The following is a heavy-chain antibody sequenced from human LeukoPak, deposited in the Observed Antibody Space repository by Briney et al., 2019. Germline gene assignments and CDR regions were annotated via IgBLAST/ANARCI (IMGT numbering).Heavy chain of an antibody. Sequence: VASVKVSCKASGYVFIDYHLHWVRQAPGQGLEWMGIINPRGGSTSHAQKFQGRVTMTRDMSTNTVSLEMSSLTSEDTGVYYCARSLYDSGWYSQFDYWGQGTLVTVSS. V-gene: IGHV1-46*01. CDR2: INPRGGST. J-gene: IGHJ4*02. CDR3: ARSLYDSGWYSQFDY. D-gene: IGHD6-19*01. CDR1: GYVFIDYH.